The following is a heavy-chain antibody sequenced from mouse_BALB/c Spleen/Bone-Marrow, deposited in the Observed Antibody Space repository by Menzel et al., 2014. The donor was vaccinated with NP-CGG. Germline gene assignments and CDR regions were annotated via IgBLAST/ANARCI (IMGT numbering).Heavy chain of an antibody. CDR3: AKHWRDNYGYAMDY. V-gene: IGHV5-12-1*01. CDR2: ISSGGGRT. Sequence: EVMLVESGGGLVKPGGSLKLSCAASGFAFSSYDMSWVRQTPEKRLEWVAYISSGGGRTYYPDTVKGRFTISRDNDKNSLYLQMSKLKCEDTAMYYCAKHWRDNYGYAMDYWGQGTSVTVSS. D-gene: IGHD1-1*01. CDR1: GFAFSSYD. J-gene: IGHJ4*01.